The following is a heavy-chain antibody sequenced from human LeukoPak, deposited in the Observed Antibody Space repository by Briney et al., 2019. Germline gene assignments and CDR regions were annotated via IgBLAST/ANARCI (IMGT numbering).Heavy chain of an antibody. D-gene: IGHD3/OR15-3a*01. CDR3: ARRTDHVDDAFDV. J-gene: IGHJ3*01. CDR2: IIPSLNRA. CDR1: GGPFNNYA. V-gene: IGHV1-69*04. Sequence: GGSVKISCKSSGGPFNNYAINWVRQAPGQGLEWMGRIIPSLNRANYAQIRVTITADTSTATAYMELSGLRYEDTAVYYCARRTDHVDDAFDVWGQGTMVTVSS.